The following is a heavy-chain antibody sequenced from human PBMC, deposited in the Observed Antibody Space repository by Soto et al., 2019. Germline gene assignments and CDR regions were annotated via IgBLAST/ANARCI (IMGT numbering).Heavy chain of an antibody. D-gene: IGHD3-10*01. CDR2: ISSSSSTI. CDR1: GFTFSSYS. J-gene: IGHJ4*02. Sequence: GALRLSCAASGFTFSSYSVNWVRQAPGKGLEWVSYISSSSSTIYYADSVKGRFTISRDNAKNSLYLQMNSLRDEDTAVYYCARRGSGSYYNNLFDYWGQGTLVTVSS. CDR3: ARRGSGSYYNNLFDY. V-gene: IGHV3-48*02.